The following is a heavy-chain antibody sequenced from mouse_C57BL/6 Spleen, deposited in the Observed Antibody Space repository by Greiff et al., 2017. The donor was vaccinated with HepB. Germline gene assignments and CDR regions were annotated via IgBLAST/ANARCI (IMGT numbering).Heavy chain of an antibody. CDR1: GFTFSSYA. CDR3: TRITTVVDYFDY. CDR2: ISSGGDYI. V-gene: IGHV5-9-1*02. Sequence: EVQVVESGEGLVKPGGSLKLSCAASGFTFSSYAMSWVRQTPEKRLEWVAYISSGGDYIYYADTVKGRFTISLDNARNTLYLQMSSLKSEDTAMYYCTRITTVVDYFDYWGQGTTLTVSS. D-gene: IGHD1-1*01. J-gene: IGHJ2*01.